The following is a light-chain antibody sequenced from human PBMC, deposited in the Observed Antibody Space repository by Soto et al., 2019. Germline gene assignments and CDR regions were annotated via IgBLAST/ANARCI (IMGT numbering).Light chain of an antibody. CDR2: GIS. V-gene: IGKV3-15*01. Sequence: EIVMTQSAGTLSLSPGETATLSCRASQSVDSNYLAWYQQKPGQAPRLLVYGISTRATDIPARFSGSGSGTEFTLTISSLQSVDFGIYYCQQHSKWPITFGQGTRLEIK. J-gene: IGKJ5*01. CDR1: QSVDSN. CDR3: QQHSKWPIT.